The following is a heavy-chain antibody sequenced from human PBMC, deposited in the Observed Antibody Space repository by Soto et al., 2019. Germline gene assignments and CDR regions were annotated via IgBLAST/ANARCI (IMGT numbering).Heavy chain of an antibody. V-gene: IGHV3-30-3*01. Sequence: QVQVVESGGGVVQPGRSLRLSCAASEFTFGSYTMHWVRKAPGKGLEWVAVILYDGVNKSEADSVKGRFIISRGSSQKTVHLQMNSLRPEDTAMYYCARGRWRFSSSDVGFDVWGQGAMVTVSA. D-gene: IGHD6-6*01. CDR2: ILYDGVNK. J-gene: IGHJ3*01. CDR3: ARGRWRFSSSDVGFDV. CDR1: EFTFGSYT.